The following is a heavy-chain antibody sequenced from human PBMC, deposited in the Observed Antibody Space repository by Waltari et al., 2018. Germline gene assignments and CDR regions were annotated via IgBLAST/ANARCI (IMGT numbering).Heavy chain of an antibody. D-gene: IGHD5-18*01. CDR1: GFTFSSSA. J-gene: IGHJ4*02. V-gene: IGHV3-30*04. CDR3: ARDQADTAMVDY. CDR2: ISYDGSNK. Sequence: QVQLVESGGGVVQPGRSLRLSCAASGFTFSSSAMHWVRQAPGKGLEWVAVISYDGSNKYYADSVKGRFTISRDNSKNTLYLQMNSLRAEDTAVYYCARDQADTAMVDYWGQGTLVTVSS.